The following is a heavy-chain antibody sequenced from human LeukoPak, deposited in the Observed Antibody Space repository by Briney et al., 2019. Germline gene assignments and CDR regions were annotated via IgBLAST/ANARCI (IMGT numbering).Heavy chain of an antibody. V-gene: IGHV3-7*01. Sequence: GGSLRLSCAASGFTFSSYWMSWVRQAPGKGLEWVANIKQDGSEKYYVDSVKGRFTISRDNAKNSLYLQMNSLRAEDTAVYYCARDKRPEVSSSWYSYYYYYMDVWGKGTTVTVSS. D-gene: IGHD6-13*01. CDR2: IKQDGSEK. J-gene: IGHJ6*03. CDR3: ARDKRPEVSSSWYSYYYYYMDV. CDR1: GFTFSSYW.